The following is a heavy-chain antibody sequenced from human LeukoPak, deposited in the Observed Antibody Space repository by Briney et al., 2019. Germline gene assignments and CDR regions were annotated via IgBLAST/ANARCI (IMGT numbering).Heavy chain of an antibody. J-gene: IGHJ4*02. CDR2: IHYSGST. CDR1: GVSISTDY. Sequence: SQTLSLTCTVSGVSISTDYWTWVRQSPGKGLEWIGYIHYSGSTSYNPSLKSRVTISVDTSKNQFSLKLTSVTSADTAVYYCARDAGTTAYWGQGALVTVSS. V-gene: IGHV4-59*13. D-gene: IGHD2-2*01. CDR3: ARDAGTTAY.